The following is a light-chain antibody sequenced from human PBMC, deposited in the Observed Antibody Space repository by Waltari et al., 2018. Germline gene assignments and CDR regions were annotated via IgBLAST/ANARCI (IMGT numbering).Light chain of an antibody. CDR3: NSYTGSSSWV. Sequence: QSVLTQPASVSGSPGQSLPISCYGPSSDIGFYNYVSWYQHPPGKAPKLMIYDVSQRPSGVSDRFSGSKSGNTASLTISGLQAEDEADYYCNSYTGSSSWVFGGGTKVTVL. CDR2: DVS. J-gene: IGLJ3*02. V-gene: IGLV2-14*03. CDR1: SSDIGFYNY.